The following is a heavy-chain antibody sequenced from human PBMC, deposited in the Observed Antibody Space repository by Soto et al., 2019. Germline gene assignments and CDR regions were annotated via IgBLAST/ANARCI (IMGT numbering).Heavy chain of an antibody. Sequence: QVQLVESGGGVVQPGRSLRLSCAASGFTFSSYGMHWVRQAPGKGLEWVAVIWYDGSNKYYADSVKGRFTISRDNSKNTLYLQMNSLRAEDTAVYYCARVRWDSSGYYSWRGVYYYYGMDVWGQGTTVTVSS. V-gene: IGHV3-33*01. CDR3: ARVRWDSSGYYSWRGVYYYYGMDV. D-gene: IGHD3-22*01. CDR2: IWYDGSNK. CDR1: GFTFSSYG. J-gene: IGHJ6*02.